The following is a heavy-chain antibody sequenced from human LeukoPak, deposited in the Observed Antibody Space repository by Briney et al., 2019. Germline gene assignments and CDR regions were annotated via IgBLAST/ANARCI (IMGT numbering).Heavy chain of an antibody. CDR1: GFTFSSYG. J-gene: IGHJ4*02. CDR2: ISASGGST. V-gene: IGHV3-23*01. D-gene: IGHD1-26*01. CDR3: ATWELTFDY. Sequence: SGGTLRLSCAASGFTFSSYGMSWVRQAPGKGLKWVSDISASGGSTYYADSVKGRFTISRDNSKKTLHLQMNSLRAEDTAVYYCATWELTFDYWGQGTLVTVSS.